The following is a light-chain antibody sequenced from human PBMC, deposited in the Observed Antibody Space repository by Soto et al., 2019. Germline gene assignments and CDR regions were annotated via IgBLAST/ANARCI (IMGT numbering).Light chain of an antibody. V-gene: IGLV7-46*01. J-gene: IGLJ3*02. CDR1: TGAVTSGHY. CDR3: LLSYSGARV. CDR2: NTS. Sequence: QAVVTQEPSLTVSPGGTVTLTCGSSTGAVTSGHYPYWFQQKPGQAPRTLVYNTSDKHSWAPARFSGSLLGGKAALTLSGAQAEDEAEYYCLLSYSGARVFGGGTKLTVL.